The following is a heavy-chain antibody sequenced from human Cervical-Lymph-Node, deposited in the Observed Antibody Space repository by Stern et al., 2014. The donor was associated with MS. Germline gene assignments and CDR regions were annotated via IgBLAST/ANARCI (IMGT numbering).Heavy chain of an antibody. V-gene: IGHV3-30-3*01. CDR2: ISHHGATT. Sequence: VQLVESGGGVVQPGRSLRLSCAASGFTFSSFAMHWVRQAPGKGLEWVAVISHHGATTYYADSVKGSFTISRDNSKDTVFLQMNSLRPEDTAVYYCASRGTPFDVTSINEYWGQGTLVTVSS. D-gene: IGHD1-1*01. J-gene: IGHJ4*02. CDR1: GFTFSSFA. CDR3: ASRGTPFDVTSINEY.